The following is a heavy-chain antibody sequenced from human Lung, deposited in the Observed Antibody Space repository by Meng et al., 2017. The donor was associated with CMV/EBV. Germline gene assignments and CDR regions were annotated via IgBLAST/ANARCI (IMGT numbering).Heavy chain of an antibody. J-gene: IGHJ4*02. CDR2: ISQSEIT. Sequence: SETLSLTCSVSGGSLRGVYWSWIRQPPGKGLEWIGEISQSEITNYSPSLKSRLTMSIHTSEKRFSLQLNSVTAADTAVYYCARQGRVYFDYWGQGVLVTVSS. CDR1: GGSLRGVY. CDR3: ARQGRVYFDY. V-gene: IGHV4-34*10.